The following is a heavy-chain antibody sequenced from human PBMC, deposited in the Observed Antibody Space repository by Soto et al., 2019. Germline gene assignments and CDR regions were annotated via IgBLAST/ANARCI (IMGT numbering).Heavy chain of an antibody. D-gene: IGHD5-12*01. J-gene: IGHJ4*02. CDR3: AAGGGLPRYY. CDR1: GGSISSGGYS. CDR2: IYHSGST. Sequence: QLQLQESGSGLVKPSQTLSLTCAVSGGSISSGGYSCSWFRQPPGKGLEWIGYIYHSGSTYYNPSLKSRVTISVDRSKNQVSLKLSSVTAADTAVYYCAAGGGLPRYYWGQGTLVTVSS. V-gene: IGHV4-30-2*01.